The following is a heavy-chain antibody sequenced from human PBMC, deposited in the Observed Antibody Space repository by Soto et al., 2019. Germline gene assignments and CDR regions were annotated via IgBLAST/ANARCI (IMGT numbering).Heavy chain of an antibody. Sequence: TLSLTGAVSVGSISSGGYPWSWIRQPPGKGLEWIGYIYHTGSTYYSPSLKSRLTISVDRPKNQFSLKLSSVSAADTAVYFCARGSDYFDFWGLGTLVTVSS. CDR3: ARGSDYFDF. J-gene: IGHJ4*02. CDR2: IYHTGST. V-gene: IGHV4-30-2*01. CDR1: VGSISSGGYP.